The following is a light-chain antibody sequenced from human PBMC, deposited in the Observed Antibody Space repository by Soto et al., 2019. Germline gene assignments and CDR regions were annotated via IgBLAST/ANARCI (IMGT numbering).Light chain of an antibody. CDR1: QGISSY. V-gene: IGKV1-9*01. CDR3: QQFNSYPLT. CDR2: AAY. Sequence: IQLTQSPSSLSASVGDRVTITCRASQGISSYLAWYQQKPGKAPKVLVYAAYTLQSGVPSRFSGSGSGTDFTLTINSLQPEDFATYYCQQFNSYPLTFGGGTKVDIK. J-gene: IGKJ4*01.